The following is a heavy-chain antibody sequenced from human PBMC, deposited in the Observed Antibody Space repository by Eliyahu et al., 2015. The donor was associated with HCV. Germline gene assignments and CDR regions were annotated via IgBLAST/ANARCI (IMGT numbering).Heavy chain of an antibody. CDR2: XDPSGGTT. CDR3: AREGGGGFDY. D-gene: IGHD1-26*01. CDR1: GYTFINKY. Sequence: QVQLVQSGTEVKMPGASVKLSCXASGYTFINKYLXWVRQAPGQGLEXMGIXDPSGGTTTXAQKFQGRVSMTRDTSTGTVYMELSSLRSEDTAVYYCAREGGGGFDYWGQGALVTVSS. J-gene: IGHJ4*02. V-gene: IGHV1-46*01.